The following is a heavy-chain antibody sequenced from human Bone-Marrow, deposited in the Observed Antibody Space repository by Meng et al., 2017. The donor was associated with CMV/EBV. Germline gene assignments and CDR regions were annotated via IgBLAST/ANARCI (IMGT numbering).Heavy chain of an antibody. CDR2: IRGTGDYK. Sequence: GESLKISCSASGFTFRSYAMSWVRQAPGKGLEWVSTIRGTGDYKYNADSVKGRFSISRDNSKNTLYLEMNSLRADDTAVYYCARGIRSTYYEYYYGLVVWGQGTTVTVSS. J-gene: IGHJ6*02. CDR3: ARGIRSTYYEYYYGLVV. CDR1: GFTFRSYA. V-gene: IGHV3-23*01. D-gene: IGHD3-3*01.